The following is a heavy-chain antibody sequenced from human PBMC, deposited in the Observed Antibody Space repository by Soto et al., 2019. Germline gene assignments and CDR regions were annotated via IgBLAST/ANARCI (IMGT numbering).Heavy chain of an antibody. CDR1: GDSISSSSSH. D-gene: IGHD3-3*02. V-gene: IGHV4-39*01. CDR2: VYYGGAIFYSGNI. Sequence: SETLSPTCTVSGDSISSSSSHWGWTRQPPGKGLEYIGSVYYGGAIFYSGNIYYNPSLKSRVTISVDTSKNQFSLRLSSVTAADTGVYYCVRYDRINMKPYSPEGFHIWGQGTMVTVSS. J-gene: IGHJ3*02. CDR3: VRYDRINMKPYSPEGFHI.